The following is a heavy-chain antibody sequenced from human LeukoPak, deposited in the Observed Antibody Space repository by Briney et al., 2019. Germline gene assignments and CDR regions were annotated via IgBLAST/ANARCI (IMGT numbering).Heavy chain of an antibody. CDR3: ARPEALGYCSGGSCYGPNSFDY. CDR1: GGTFSSYA. J-gene: IGHJ4*02. Sequence: GSSVKVSCKASGGTFSSYAISWVRQAPGQGLEWMGGLIPIFGTANYAQKFQGRVTIIADESTSTAYMELSSLRSEDTAVYYCARPEALGYCSGGSCYGPNSFDYWGQGTLVTVSS. D-gene: IGHD2-15*01. CDR2: LIPIFGTA. V-gene: IGHV1-69*01.